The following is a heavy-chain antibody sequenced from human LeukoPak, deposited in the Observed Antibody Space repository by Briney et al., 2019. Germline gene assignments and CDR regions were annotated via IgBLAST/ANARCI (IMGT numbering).Heavy chain of an antibody. Sequence: SETLSLTCTVSGGSISSSSYYWAWIRQPPGKGLGWIASIYYSGSTYYNPSLKSRVTISVDTSRNQFSLKLSSVTAADTAVYYCASLAVAGLSEGYWGQGTLVIVSS. J-gene: IGHJ4*02. D-gene: IGHD6-19*01. CDR2: IYYSGST. CDR1: GGSISSSSYY. V-gene: IGHV4-39*01. CDR3: ASLAVAGLSEGY.